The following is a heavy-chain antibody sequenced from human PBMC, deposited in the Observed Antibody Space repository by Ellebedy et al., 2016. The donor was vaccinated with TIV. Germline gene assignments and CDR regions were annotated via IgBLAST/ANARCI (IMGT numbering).Heavy chain of an antibody. V-gene: IGHV3-7*01. J-gene: IGHJ4*02. Sequence: GESLKIPCAAPGFTLRSEWMSLVRQAPGKGLGLVANIKEDGSEKDYVDLVKGRFTISRENAKNSLYLQMNNLRVEDTAVYYCARAHYWGQGTLVTVSS. CDR3: ARAHY. CDR1: GFTLRSEW. CDR2: IKEDGSEK. D-gene: IGHD3-10*01.